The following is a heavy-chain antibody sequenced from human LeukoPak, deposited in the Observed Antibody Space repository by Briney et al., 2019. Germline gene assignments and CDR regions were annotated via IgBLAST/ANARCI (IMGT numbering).Heavy chain of an antibody. CDR1: GGTFSSYA. V-gene: IGHV1-69*04. Sequence: SVKVSCKASGGTFSSYAISWVRQAPGQGLEWMGRIIPILGIANYAQKFQGRVTITADKSTSIAYMELSSLRSEDTAVYYCATLGYCSGGSCYSLYYYYGMDVWGQGTTVTVSS. D-gene: IGHD2-15*01. J-gene: IGHJ6*02. CDR3: ATLGYCSGGSCYSLYYYYGMDV. CDR2: IIPILGIA.